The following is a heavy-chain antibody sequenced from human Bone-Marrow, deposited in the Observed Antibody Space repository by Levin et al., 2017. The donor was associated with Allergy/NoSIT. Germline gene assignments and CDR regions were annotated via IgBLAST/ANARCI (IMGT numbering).Heavy chain of an antibody. CDR3: ARGLLWGKTIDY. D-gene: IGHD2-15*01. CDR2: ISGSGTDT. CDR1: GFTFTSYA. V-gene: IGHV3-23*01. J-gene: IGHJ4*02. Sequence: GASVKVSCAASGFTFTSYAMKWVRQAPGKGLEWVSSISGSGTDTYFADSVKGRFTISSDNSKNTVYLHMNNLRAEDTAIYYCARGLLWGKTIDYWGQGISVTVSS.